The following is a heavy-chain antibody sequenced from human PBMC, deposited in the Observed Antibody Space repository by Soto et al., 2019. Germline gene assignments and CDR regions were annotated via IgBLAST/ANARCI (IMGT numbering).Heavy chain of an antibody. CDR1: GGSISNGGYY. V-gene: IGHV4-31*03. CDR3: ARDDPDCSGGSCYFGGIFH. J-gene: IGHJ4*02. D-gene: IGHD2-15*01. CDR2: IYYSGST. Sequence: PSETLSLTCTVSGGSISNGGYYWSWIRQHPGKGLEWIGYIYYSGSTYYNPSLKSRVTISVDTSKNQFSLKLSSVTAADTAVYYCARDDPDCSGGSCYFGGIFHWGQGTLVTVSS.